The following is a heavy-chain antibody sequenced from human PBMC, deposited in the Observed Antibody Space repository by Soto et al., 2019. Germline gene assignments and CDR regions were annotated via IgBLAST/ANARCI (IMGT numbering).Heavy chain of an antibody. D-gene: IGHD2-15*01. Sequence: VGSLRLSCTASGFSFSSYTMNWVRQAPGKGLQWVASITNRGTHTYSADSVKGRFTISRDNDKNSLYLQMNNLRAEDTATYYCTRAHEVAWFDSWGLGTLVTVSS. CDR2: ITNRGTHT. V-gene: IGHV3-21*06. CDR3: TRAHEVAWFDS. J-gene: IGHJ5*01. CDR1: GFSFSSYT.